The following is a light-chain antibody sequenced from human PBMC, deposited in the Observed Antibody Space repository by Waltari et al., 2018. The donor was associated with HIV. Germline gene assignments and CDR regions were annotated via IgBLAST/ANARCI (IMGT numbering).Light chain of an antibody. CDR1: SGSVSTSYY. Sequence: QTVVTQEPSLSVSPGGTITLTCGLNSGSVSTSYYPSWYQQTPGQAPRTLVYATHTRSSGVPDRFSGTILGNKAALTITGAQADDDSAFYCVLYMGSGIPMFGGGTKLTVL. V-gene: IGLV8-61*01. J-gene: IGLJ3*02. CDR3: VLYMGSGIPM. CDR2: ATH.